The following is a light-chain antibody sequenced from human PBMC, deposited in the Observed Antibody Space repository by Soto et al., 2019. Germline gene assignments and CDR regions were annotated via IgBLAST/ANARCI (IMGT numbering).Light chain of an antibody. J-gene: IGLJ2*01. CDR3: CSYAGSSTYVV. V-gene: IGLV2-23*01. CDR2: EGS. CDR1: SSDVGSYNL. Sequence: QSALTQPASVSGSPGQSITISCTGTSSDVGSYNLVSWYQHHPGKAPKLIIYEGSKRPSGVSNRFSGSKSGNTASLTISGLQAEDEADYYCCSYAGSSTYVVFGGGTKLTVL.